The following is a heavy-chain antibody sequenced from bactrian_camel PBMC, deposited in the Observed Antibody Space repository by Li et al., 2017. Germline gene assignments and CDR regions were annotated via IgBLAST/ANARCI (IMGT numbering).Heavy chain of an antibody. D-gene: IGHD1*01. Sequence: HVQLVESGGGSVQAGGSLRLSCVVSKDTYSRYLMGWFRQATGRERKGVAVIPSLGRSAVADFAKGRYTISKDNDKNTLYLNMDSLKPEDSAMYYCVAGLTSCPIYCRSGACAIGDLDYKGQGTQV. J-gene: IGHJ4*01. CDR2: IPSLGRS. CDR1: KDTYSRYL. V-gene: IGHV3S55*01. CDR3: VAGLTSCPIYCRSGACAIGDLDY.